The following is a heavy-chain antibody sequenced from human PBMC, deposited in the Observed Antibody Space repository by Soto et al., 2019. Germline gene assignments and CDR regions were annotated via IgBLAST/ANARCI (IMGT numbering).Heavy chain of an antibody. CDR1: GYTFTSYY. D-gene: IGHD3-22*01. CDR2: INPSGGST. CDR3: ARDYYDSSGYYYYYYGMDV. V-gene: IGHV1-46*01. Sequence: QVQLVQSGAEVKKPGASVKVSCKASGYTFTSYYMHWVRQAPGQGLEWMGIINPSGGSTSYAQKFQGRVTMTRDTSTSTVYMELSSLRSEDTAVYYCARDYYDSSGYYYYYYGMDVWGQGTTVTVSS. J-gene: IGHJ6*02.